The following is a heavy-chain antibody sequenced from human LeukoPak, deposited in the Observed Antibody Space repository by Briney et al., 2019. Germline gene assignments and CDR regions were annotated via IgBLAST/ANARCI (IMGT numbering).Heavy chain of an antibody. Sequence: PSQTLSLTCAVSGGSISSGGYSWSWIRQPPGKGLEWIGYIYHSGSTYYNPSLKSRVTISVDRSKNQFSLKLSSVTAADTAVYYCARGLDDVGNWFDPWGQGTLVTVSS. CDR1: GGSISSGGYS. V-gene: IGHV4-30-2*01. D-gene: IGHD1-26*01. CDR3: ARGLDDVGNWFDP. CDR2: IYHSGST. J-gene: IGHJ5*02.